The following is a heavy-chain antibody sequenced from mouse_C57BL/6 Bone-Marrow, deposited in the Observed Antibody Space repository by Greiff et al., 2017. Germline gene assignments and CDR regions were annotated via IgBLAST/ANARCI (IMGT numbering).Heavy chain of an antibody. V-gene: IGHV2-6*01. J-gene: IGHJ4*01. Sequence: VQGVESGPGLVAPSQSLSITCTVSGFSLTSYGVAWVRQSPGKGLEWLGVIWGVGSTNYNSALKSRLSISKANSKSQVFLKMNSLQTDDTAMYYCASRGYDYDGAMDYWGQGTSVTVSS. CDR2: IWGVGST. CDR3: ASRGYDYDGAMDY. CDR1: GFSLTSYG. D-gene: IGHD2-4*01.